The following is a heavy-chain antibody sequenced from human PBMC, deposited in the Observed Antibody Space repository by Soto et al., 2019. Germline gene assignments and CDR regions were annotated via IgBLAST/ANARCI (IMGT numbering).Heavy chain of an antibody. CDR3: AKDWSLNYYDSSGRFDH. CDR2: ISGSGGST. J-gene: IGHJ4*02. D-gene: IGHD3-22*01. CDR1: GFTFSSYA. Sequence: GGSLRLSCAASGFTFSSYAMSWVRQAPGKGLEWVSAISGSGGSTYYADSVKGRFTISRDNSKNTLYLQMNSLRAEDTAVYYCAKDWSLNYYDSSGRFDHWGQGTLVTVSS. V-gene: IGHV3-23*01.